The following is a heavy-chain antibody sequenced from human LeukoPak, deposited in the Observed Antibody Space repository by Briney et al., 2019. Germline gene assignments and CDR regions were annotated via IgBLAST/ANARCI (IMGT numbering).Heavy chain of an antibody. D-gene: IGHD3-10*01. Sequence: SETLSLTCTVSGGSISSGGYYWSWIRQPAGKGLEWIGRIYTSGSTNYNPSLKSRVTMSVDTSKNQFSLKLSSVTAADTAVYYCARGYYGSGSYPLLPGYYYGMDVWGQGTTVTVSS. CDR2: IYTSGST. J-gene: IGHJ6*02. V-gene: IGHV4-61*02. CDR3: ARGYYGSGSYPLLPGYYYGMDV. CDR1: GGSISSGGYY.